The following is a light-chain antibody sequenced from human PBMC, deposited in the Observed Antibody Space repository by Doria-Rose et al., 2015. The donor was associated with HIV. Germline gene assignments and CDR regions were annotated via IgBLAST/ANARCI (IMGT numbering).Light chain of an antibody. Sequence: EIVMTQSPGTLSLSPGERATLSCRASQGFSSTYLAWYQQKPGQAPSLLIYDGSTRATGIPDRFSASGSGTDFTLTINRLEPEDFALYYRHQYGTSWTFGQGTKVEI. CDR1: QGFSSTY. CDR2: DGS. J-gene: IGKJ1*01. V-gene: IGKV3-20*01. CDR3: HQYGTSWT.